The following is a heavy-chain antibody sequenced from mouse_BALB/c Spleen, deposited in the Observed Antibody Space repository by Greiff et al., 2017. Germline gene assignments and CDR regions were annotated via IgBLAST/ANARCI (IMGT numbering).Heavy chain of an antibody. Sequence: EVQGVESGGGLVKPGGSLKLSCAASGFTFSSYAMSWVRQTPEKRLEWVASISSGGSTYYPDSVKGRFTISRDNARNILYLQMSSLRSEDTAMYYCARGPRPGYFDVWGAGTTVTVSS. D-gene: IGHD1-2*01. CDR3: ARGPRPGYFDV. J-gene: IGHJ1*01. CDR1: GFTFSSYA. V-gene: IGHV5-6-5*01. CDR2: ISSGGST.